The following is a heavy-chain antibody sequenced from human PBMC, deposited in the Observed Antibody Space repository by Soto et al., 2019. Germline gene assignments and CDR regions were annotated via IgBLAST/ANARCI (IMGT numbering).Heavy chain of an antibody. Sequence: EVQRVESGGGLVQPCRSLRLSCAASGFTFDDYAMHWVRQVPGKGLEWVSGINWNSGSIGYADSVKGRFAISRDNAKNSLHLQMNRLTAEDTAFYYCVKDESINWYSGHFRHWGQGTLVTVSS. D-gene: IGHD6-13*01. CDR1: GFTFDDYA. CDR3: VKDESINWYSGHFRH. J-gene: IGHJ1*01. CDR2: INWNSGSI. V-gene: IGHV3-9*01.